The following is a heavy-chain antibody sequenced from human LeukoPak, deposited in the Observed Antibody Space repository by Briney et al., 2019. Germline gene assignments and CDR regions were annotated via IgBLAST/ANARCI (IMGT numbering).Heavy chain of an antibody. Sequence: PSETLSLTCAVYGGSFSGYYWSWIRQPPGKGLEWIGEINHSGSTNYNPSLKSRVTISVDTSKNQFSLKLSSVTAADTAVYYCARANRGVVIYYYGMDVWGQGTLVTVSS. V-gene: IGHV4-34*01. J-gene: IGHJ6*02. CDR3: ARANRGVVIYYYGMDV. D-gene: IGHD3-3*01. CDR1: GGSFSGYY. CDR2: INHSGST.